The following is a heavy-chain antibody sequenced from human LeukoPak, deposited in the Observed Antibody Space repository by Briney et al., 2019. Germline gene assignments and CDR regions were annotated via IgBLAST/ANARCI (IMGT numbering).Heavy chain of an antibody. J-gene: IGHJ4*02. D-gene: IGHD3-22*01. CDR1: GLTFSSHW. CDR2: ISSSSYI. V-gene: IGHV3-21*01. CDR3: ARDYYDSSGYYSPDH. Sequence: GGSLRLSCAASGLTFSSHWMHWVRQAPGKGLEWVSSISSSSYIYYADSVKGRFTISRDNAKNSLYLQMNSLRAEDTAVYYCARDYYDSSGYYSPDHWGQGTLVTVSS.